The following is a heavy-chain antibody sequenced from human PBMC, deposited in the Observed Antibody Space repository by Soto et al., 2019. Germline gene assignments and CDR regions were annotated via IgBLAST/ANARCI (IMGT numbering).Heavy chain of an antibody. CDR2: ISGYNGDT. J-gene: IGHJ4*02. D-gene: IGHD6-13*01. V-gene: IGHV1-18*01. CDR3: ARAPQTVAGAGIWY. CDR1: LCSFRSCK. Sequence: VKESYRVYLCSFRSCKNNWVRQAPGQGLEWMGWISGYNGDTNYAQKYQGRVTMTTDTSTSTAYMELRSLRSDDTAVYYCARAPQTVAGAGIWYWGQGTLVTVSS.